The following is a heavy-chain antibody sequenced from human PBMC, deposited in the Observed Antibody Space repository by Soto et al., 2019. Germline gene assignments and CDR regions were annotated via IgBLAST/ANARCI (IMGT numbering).Heavy chain of an antibody. D-gene: IGHD3-10*01. V-gene: IGHV3-74*01. Sequence: SGGSLRLSCAASGFPLRNYWMHWVRQAPGEGLVWVSRIGGDGGGTTYADSVKGRFTISRDNAKNTLYLQMNSLRAEDSAVYHCTRVVDGSAGEFDYWGQGTLVTVSS. CDR2: IGGDGGGT. CDR3: TRVVDGSAGEFDY. CDR1: GFPLRNYW. J-gene: IGHJ4*01.